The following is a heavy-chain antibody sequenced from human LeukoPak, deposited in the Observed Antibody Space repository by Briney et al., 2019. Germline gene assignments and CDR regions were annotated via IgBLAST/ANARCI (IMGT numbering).Heavy chain of an antibody. V-gene: IGHV3-43*02. CDR2: VSGDGGRT. Sequence: PGGSLRLSCAASGFTFDEFAMHWVRQAPGKGLEWVSFVSGDGGRTDYADSVKGRFTISRDNSKNFLYLQMNSLTAEDTAFYFCARDRMSRAPTYFHHWGQGTLVTVSA. CDR3: ARDRMSRAPTYFHH. D-gene: IGHD2-2*01. CDR1: GFTFDEFA. J-gene: IGHJ1*01.